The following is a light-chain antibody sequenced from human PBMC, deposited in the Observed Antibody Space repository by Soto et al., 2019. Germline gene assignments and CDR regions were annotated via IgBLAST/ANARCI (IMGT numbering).Light chain of an antibody. CDR3: QQYNNWPSVT. CDR2: GAS. V-gene: IGKV3-15*01. J-gene: IGKJ1*01. Sequence: EIGVTQSASALSVSPGERATLSCRASQSVTSNLAWYQQKPGQAPRLLIYGASTRATGIPARFSGSGSGTEFTLTITSLQSEDFAVYYCQQYNNWPSVTFGQRTKVDIK. CDR1: QSVTSN.